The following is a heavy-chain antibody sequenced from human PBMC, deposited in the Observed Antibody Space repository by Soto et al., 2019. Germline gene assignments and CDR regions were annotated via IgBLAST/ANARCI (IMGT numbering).Heavy chain of an antibody. J-gene: IGHJ6*02. Sequence: ASAKVSCKASGCIFTSYYVLWARQIPGQRLDWKGWMKPKSGNTGYAQKVQGRVTITRNTSITTAYMELSSMRSEDTAVYYCARGKWSSGSTRAKYGRDVSAQGTTVTASS. CDR2: MKPKSGNT. D-gene: IGHD6-19*01. V-gene: IGHV1-8*01. CDR3: ARGKWSSGSTRAKYGRDV. CDR1: GCIFTSYY.